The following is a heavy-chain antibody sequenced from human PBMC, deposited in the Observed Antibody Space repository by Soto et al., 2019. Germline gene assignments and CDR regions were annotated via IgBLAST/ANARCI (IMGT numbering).Heavy chain of an antibody. D-gene: IGHD2-2*01. J-gene: IGHJ6*02. CDR3: ARDPMPDQYYYGMDV. CDR1: GGPISSVDYY. CDR2: IYYTGST. V-gene: IGHV4-30-4*01. Sequence: PSETLSLTCTVSGGPISSVDYYWSWVRQSPEKGLEWIGYIYYTGSTYYSPSLKSRVSISIDTSKNQFSLNLTSVTAADTAVYYCARDPMPDQYYYGMDVWGQGTTVTVSS.